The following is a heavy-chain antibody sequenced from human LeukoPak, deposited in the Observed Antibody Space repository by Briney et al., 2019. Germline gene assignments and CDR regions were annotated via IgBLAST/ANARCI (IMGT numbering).Heavy chain of an antibody. J-gene: IGHJ4*02. D-gene: IGHD4-17*01. Sequence: GGSLRLSCAASTFTFRRYAMSWVRQAPGKGLEWVSAITGSGGTTYYADSVKGRFTIYRDNSKNTLYLQMNSLRAEDTAVYFCAKGGNGDYIDYWGQGTLVTVSS. CDR3: AKGGNGDYIDY. CDR1: TFTFRRYA. V-gene: IGHV3-23*01. CDR2: ITGSGGTT.